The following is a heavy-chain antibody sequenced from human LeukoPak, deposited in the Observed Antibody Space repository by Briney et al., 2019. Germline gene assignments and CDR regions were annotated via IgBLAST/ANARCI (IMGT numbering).Heavy chain of an antibody. CDR3: ARGYYYDSSGYFFDY. Sequence: GESLKISCKGSGYSFTRYWIGWVRQMPGKGLEWMGIIYPGDSDTRYSPSFQGQVTISADKSISTAYLQWSSLKASDTPMYYCARGYYYDSSGYFFDYWGQGTLVTVSS. CDR1: GYSFTRYW. CDR2: IYPGDSDT. J-gene: IGHJ4*02. D-gene: IGHD3-22*01. V-gene: IGHV5-51*01.